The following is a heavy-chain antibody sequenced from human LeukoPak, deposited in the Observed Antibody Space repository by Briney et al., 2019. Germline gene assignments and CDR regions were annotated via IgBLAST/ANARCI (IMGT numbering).Heavy chain of an antibody. V-gene: IGHV4-34*01. J-gene: IGHJ3*02. D-gene: IGHD3-22*01. CDR2: INHSGST. CDR1: GGSFSGYY. Sequence: SETLSLTCAVYGGSFSGYYWSWIRQPPGKGLEWIGEINHSGSTNYNPSLKSRVTISVDTSKNQFSLKLSSVTAADTAVYYCARAYRRITMIVVVSDAFDIWGQGTMVTVSS. CDR3: ARAYRRITMIVVVSDAFDI.